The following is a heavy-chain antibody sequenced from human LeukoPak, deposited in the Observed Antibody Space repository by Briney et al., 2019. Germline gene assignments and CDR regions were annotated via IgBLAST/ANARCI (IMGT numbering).Heavy chain of an antibody. V-gene: IGHV1-2*06. CDR2: INPNSGGT. CDR3: ARGGYDFVYYYYGMDV. J-gene: IGHJ6*02. CDR1: GYTFTGYY. Sequence: ASVKVSCKASGYTFTGYYMHWVRQAPGQGLEWMGRINPNSGGTNYAQKFRGRVTMTRDTSISTAYMELSRLRSDDTAAYYCARGGYDFVYYYYGMDVWGQGTTVTVSS. D-gene: IGHD3-3*01.